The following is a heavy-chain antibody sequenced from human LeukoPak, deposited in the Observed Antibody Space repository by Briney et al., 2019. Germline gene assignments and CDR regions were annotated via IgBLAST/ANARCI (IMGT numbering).Heavy chain of an antibody. CDR3: ARSNIVVVTATAFDY. D-gene: IGHD2-21*02. CDR2: IWYDGSNK. J-gene: IGHJ4*02. Sequence: GRSLRLSCAASGFTFSSYGMHWVRQAPGKGLEWVAVIWYDGSNKYYADSVKGRFTISRDNSKNTLYLQMNSLRAEDTAVYYCARSNIVVVTATAFDYWGQGTLVTVSS. V-gene: IGHV3-33*01. CDR1: GFTFSSYG.